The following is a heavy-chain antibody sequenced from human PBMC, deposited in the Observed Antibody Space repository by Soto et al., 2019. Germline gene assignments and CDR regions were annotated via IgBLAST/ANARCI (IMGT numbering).Heavy chain of an antibody. Sequence: QVQLVESGGGVVQPGRSLRLSCAASGFTFSSYGMHWVRQAPGKGLEWVAGISYDGSNKYYADSVKGRFTISRDNSKNTLYLQMNSLRAEDTAVYYCAKAKSGSYPPFDYWGQGTLVTVSS. CDR2: ISYDGSNK. J-gene: IGHJ4*02. D-gene: IGHD1-26*01. V-gene: IGHV3-30*18. CDR3: AKAKSGSYPPFDY. CDR1: GFTFSSYG.